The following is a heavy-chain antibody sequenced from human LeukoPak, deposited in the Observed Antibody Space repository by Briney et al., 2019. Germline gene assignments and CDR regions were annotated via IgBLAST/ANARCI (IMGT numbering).Heavy chain of an antibody. J-gene: IGHJ5*02. CDR3: ARACSGGTCFNWFDP. Sequence: GASVKVSCKASGYTFTSYYMHWLRQATGQGPEWMGWMNANSGDTGYAQRFQGRVTMTRNTSIRTAYMELTSLTSDDTAVYFCARACSGGTCFNWFDPWGQGTLVIVSS. CDR2: MNANSGDT. V-gene: IGHV1-8*02. D-gene: IGHD2-15*01. CDR1: GYTFTSYY.